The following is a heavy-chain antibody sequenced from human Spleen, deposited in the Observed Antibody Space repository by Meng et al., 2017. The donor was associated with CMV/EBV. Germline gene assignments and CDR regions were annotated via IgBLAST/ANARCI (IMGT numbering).Heavy chain of an antibody. CDR3: ARGYDFWSGSKGGWFDP. Sequence: SISSGGYYWRWIRQHPGKGLEWIGYIYYSGSTYYNPSLKSRVTISVDTSKNQFSLKLSSVTAADTAVYYCARGYDFWSGSKGGWFDPWGQGTLVTVSS. V-gene: IGHV4-31*02. CDR2: IYYSGST. CDR1: SISSGGYY. D-gene: IGHD3-3*01. J-gene: IGHJ5*02.